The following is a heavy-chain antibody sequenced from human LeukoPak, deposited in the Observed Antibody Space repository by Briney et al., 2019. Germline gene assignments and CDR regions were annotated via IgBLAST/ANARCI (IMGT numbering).Heavy chain of an antibody. CDR2: IIPILGTA. CDR1: GGTFSSCA. J-gene: IGHJ3*02. Sequence: SVKLSGKASGGTFSSCAISWVRQAPGQGLEWMGGIIPILGTANYAQKFQGRVTITADESTSTAYMELSSLRSEDTAVYCCARGLGDSSGYSGAFDIWGQGTMVTVSS. D-gene: IGHD3-22*01. CDR3: ARGLGDSSGYSGAFDI. V-gene: IGHV1-69*13.